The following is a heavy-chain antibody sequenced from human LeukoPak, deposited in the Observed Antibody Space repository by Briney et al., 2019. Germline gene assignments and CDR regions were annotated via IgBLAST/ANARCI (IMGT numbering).Heavy chain of an antibody. V-gene: IGHV3-7*01. D-gene: IGHD5-24*01. CDR2: IKEDGSET. CDR3: ARETPRRGETRDGYR. J-gene: IGHJ4*02. Sequence: GESLRLSCAASGFIFKKYWMNWVRQVPGKGLECLANIKEDGSETYYADSVEGRFTISRDNPKNLLFLQINSLRVEDTAVYYCARETPRRGETRDGYRWGQGTVVTVSS. CDR1: GFIFKKYW.